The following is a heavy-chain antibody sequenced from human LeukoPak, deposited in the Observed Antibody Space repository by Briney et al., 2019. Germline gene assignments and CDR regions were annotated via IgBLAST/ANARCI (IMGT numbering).Heavy chain of an antibody. V-gene: IGHV3-74*01. CDR2: INADGSTA. J-gene: IGHJ3*01. D-gene: IGHD1-14*01. CDR1: GFTSGNSW. CDR3: VVVVEPPDSDGFDV. Sequence: PGGSLRLSCAASGFTSGNSWVHWVRQAPGKGLVWVSLINADGSTATYADSVKGRFTISRDNARNTLSLQMNSLTIEDTAVYYCVVVVEPPDSDGFDVWGQGTMITVSS.